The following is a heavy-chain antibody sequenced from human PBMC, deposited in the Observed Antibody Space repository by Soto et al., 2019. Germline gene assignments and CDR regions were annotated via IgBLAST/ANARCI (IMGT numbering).Heavy chain of an antibody. J-gene: IGHJ4*02. CDR1: GLTFSGLGMKFSSYG. CDR2: IGGTGSRE. D-gene: IGHD5-12*01. CDR3: AGSRMPYSDYEPSRD. Sequence: QVQLLESGGGVVQPGGSLRLSCVESGLTFSGLGMKFSSYGMEWVRQAPGKGLEWVALIGGTGSREEYADSVKGRFTISRDNSKNTVYLQMSSLRVEDTGVYYCAGSRMPYSDYEPSRDWGPGTLVTVSS. V-gene: IGHV3-33*03.